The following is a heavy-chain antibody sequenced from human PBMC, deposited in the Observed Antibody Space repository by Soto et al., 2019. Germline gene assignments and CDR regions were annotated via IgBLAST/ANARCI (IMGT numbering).Heavy chain of an antibody. J-gene: IGHJ4*02. D-gene: IGHD3-22*01. CDR3: ARQTSYDNSGYYWGYFDY. Sequence: GESLKISCKGSGYSFTSYWIGWVRQMPGKGLEWMGIIYPGDSDTRYSPSFQGQVTISADKTISTAYLQWSSLKASDTARYYCARQTSYDNSGYYWGYFDYWGQGTLVTVSS. CDR1: GYSFTSYW. V-gene: IGHV5-51*01. CDR2: IYPGDSDT.